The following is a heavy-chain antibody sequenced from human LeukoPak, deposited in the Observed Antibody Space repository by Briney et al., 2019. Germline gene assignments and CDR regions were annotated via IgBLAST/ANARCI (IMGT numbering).Heavy chain of an antibody. CDR1: GFTFSSYA. D-gene: IGHD6-19*01. CDR2: ISGSGGST. J-gene: IGHJ3*02. CDR3: AKGPSYSSGWSDAFDI. Sequence: HPGGSLRLSCAASGFTFSSYAMSWVRQAPGKGLEWVSGISGSGGSTYYTDSVKGRFTISRDNSKNTLYLQMNSLRAEDTAVYYCAKGPSYSSGWSDAFDIWGQGTMVTVSS. V-gene: IGHV3-23*01.